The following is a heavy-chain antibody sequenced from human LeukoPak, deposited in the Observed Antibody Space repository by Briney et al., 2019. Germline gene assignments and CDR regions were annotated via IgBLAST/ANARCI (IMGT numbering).Heavy chain of an antibody. J-gene: IGHJ6*03. CDR1: GYSFTNYW. CDR3: ARQGSSGWYGYYYYMDV. V-gene: IGHV5-51*01. CDR2: IYPGDSDT. D-gene: IGHD6-19*01. Sequence: GESLKISCKGSGYSFTNYWIAWVRQMPGKGLEWMGIIYPGDSDTRYSPSFEGQVSISVDKSINTAYLQWSSLKASDTAMYFCARQGSSGWYGYYYYMDVWGKGTTVTVSS.